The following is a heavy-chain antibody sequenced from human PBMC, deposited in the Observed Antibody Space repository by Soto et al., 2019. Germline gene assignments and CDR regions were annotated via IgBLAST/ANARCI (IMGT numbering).Heavy chain of an antibody. J-gene: IGHJ5*02. CDR1: GGSISSGGYS. Sequence: SETLSLTCAVSGGSISSGGYSWSWIRQPPGGGLEWIANMFHTGNTYYNPSLKSRVSMSVDTSKNQFSLKVRSVTAADTAVYYGARVFGITIIQTYWFDPWGQGTLVTVSS. CDR3: ARVFGITIIQTYWFDP. CDR2: MFHTGNT. V-gene: IGHV4-30-2*01. D-gene: IGHD3-3*01.